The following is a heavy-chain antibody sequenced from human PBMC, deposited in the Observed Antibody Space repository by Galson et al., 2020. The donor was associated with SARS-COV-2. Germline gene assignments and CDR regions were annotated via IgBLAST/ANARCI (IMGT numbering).Heavy chain of an antibody. CDR2: IYYSGST. J-gene: IGHJ4*02. V-gene: IGHV4-59*13. D-gene: IGHD5-12*01. Sequence: SETLSLTCTVSGGSISSYYWSWIRQPPGKGLEWIGYIYYSGSTNYNPSLKSRVTISVDTSKNQFSLKLSSVIAADTAVYYCARGVSSWLRFLDYWGQGTLVTVSS. CDR1: GGSISSYY. CDR3: ARGVSSWLRFLDY.